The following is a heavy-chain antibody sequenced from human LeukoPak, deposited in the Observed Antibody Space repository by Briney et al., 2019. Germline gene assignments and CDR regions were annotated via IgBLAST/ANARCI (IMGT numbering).Heavy chain of an antibody. V-gene: IGHV3-23*01. CDR1: GFTFSRFF. CDR3: APRVQVASPPVG. Sequence: GGSLRLSCAASGFTFSRFFMSWVRQAPGKGLEWVSSISGSGDNSHYADSVKGRFTISRDNSKNTLYLQMNSLRVEDTAVYYCAPRVQVASPPVGWGQGTLVTVSS. CDR2: ISGSGDNS. J-gene: IGHJ4*02. D-gene: IGHD5-12*01.